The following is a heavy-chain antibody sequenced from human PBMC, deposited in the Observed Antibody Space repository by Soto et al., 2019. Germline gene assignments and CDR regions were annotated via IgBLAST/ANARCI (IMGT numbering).Heavy chain of an antibody. D-gene: IGHD6-13*01. CDR3: ARKGAAASYAHYYMDV. V-gene: IGHV4-59*01. J-gene: IGHJ6*03. Sequence: QVQLQESGPGLVKPSETLSLTCTVSGGSISPYYWSWIRQPPGKGLEWIGYVYYSGNTNYNPSLESRVTISVDTSRHRFSLNLTSATAADTAVYYCARKGAAASYAHYYMDVWGRGTAVTVSS. CDR2: VYYSGNT. CDR1: GGSISPYY.